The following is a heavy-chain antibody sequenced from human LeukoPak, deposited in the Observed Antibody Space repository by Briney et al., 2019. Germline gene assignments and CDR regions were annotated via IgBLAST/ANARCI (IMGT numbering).Heavy chain of an antibody. CDR1: GFTFSSYA. D-gene: IGHD3-22*01. J-gene: IGHJ1*01. Sequence: PGGSLRLSCAASGFTFSSYAMSWVRQAPGKGLEWVSFITPNADRTSYADSVEGRFTISRDNPRHTLYMQMNSLRDEDTALYYCAIMHGYYDGSGYWVQWGQGTLVTVSS. CDR2: ITPNADRT. CDR3: AIMHGYYDGSGYWVQ. V-gene: IGHV3-23*01.